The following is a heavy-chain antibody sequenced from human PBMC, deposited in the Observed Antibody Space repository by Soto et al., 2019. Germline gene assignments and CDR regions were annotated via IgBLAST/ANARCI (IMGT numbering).Heavy chain of an antibody. V-gene: IGHV1-46*01. D-gene: IGHD6-6*01. CDR1: GYTFTSYY. CDR2: INPSGGST. Sequence: ASVKVSCKASGYTFTSYYMHWVRQAPGQGLEWMGIINPSGGSTSYAQKFQGRVTMTRDTSTSTVYMELSSLRSEDTAVYYCASGSIDAPYYYYGMDVWGQGTTVTVSS. CDR3: ASGSIDAPYYYYGMDV. J-gene: IGHJ6*02.